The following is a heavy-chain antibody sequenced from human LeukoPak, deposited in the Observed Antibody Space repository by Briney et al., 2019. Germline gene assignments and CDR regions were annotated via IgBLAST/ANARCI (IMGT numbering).Heavy chain of an antibody. CDR2: IYHSGCT. V-gene: IGHV4-38-2*02. CDR3: ARGSLRGGWYFDL. Sequence: PSETLSLTCTVSGYSISSGYYWGWIRQPPGKGLEWIGSIYHSGCTYYNPSLKSRVTISVDTSKNQFSLKLSSVTAADTAVYYCARGSLRGGWYFDLWGRGTLVTVSS. D-gene: IGHD3-16*01. CDR1: GYSISSGYY. J-gene: IGHJ2*01.